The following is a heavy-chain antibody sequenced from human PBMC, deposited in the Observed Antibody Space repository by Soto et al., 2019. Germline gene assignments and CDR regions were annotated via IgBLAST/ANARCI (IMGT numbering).Heavy chain of an antibody. CDR1: GGTFSSYA. CDR2: IIPIFGTA. Sequence: QVQLVQSGAEVKKPGSSVKVSCKASGGTFSSYAISWVREAPGQGLEWMGGIIPIFGTANYAQKFQGRVTITADESTSTAYMELSSLRSEDTAVYYCARAPSKQWLVRLNWFDPWGQGTLVTVSS. V-gene: IGHV1-69*01. CDR3: ARAPSKQWLVRLNWFDP. J-gene: IGHJ5*02. D-gene: IGHD6-19*01.